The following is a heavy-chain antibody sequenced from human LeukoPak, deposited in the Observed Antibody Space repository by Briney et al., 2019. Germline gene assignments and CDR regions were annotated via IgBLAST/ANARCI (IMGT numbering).Heavy chain of an antibody. CDR3: ASLAYSSGWYTFYYYYYGMDV. J-gene: IGHJ6*02. Sequence: GGSLRLSCAASGFTFSSYAMHWVRQAPGKGLEWVAVISYDGSNKYYPDSVKGRFTISRDNSKNTLYLQMNSLRAEDTAVYYCASLAYSSGWYTFYYYYYGMDVWGQGTTVTVSS. CDR2: ISYDGSNK. D-gene: IGHD6-19*01. CDR1: GFTFSSYA. V-gene: IGHV3-30*04.